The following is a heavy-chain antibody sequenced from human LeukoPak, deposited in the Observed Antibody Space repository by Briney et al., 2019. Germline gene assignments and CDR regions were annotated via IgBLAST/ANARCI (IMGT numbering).Heavy chain of an antibody. CDR2: LSSSGEST. CDR1: GFIFSANA. Sequence: GGSLRLSCAASGFIFSANAMSWVRQAPGKGLEWVAALSSSGESTYYADSVKGRFTISRDTSKNMLYLQMISLRAEDTAVYYCTKRPFSGYFEYWGQGTLVTVSS. D-gene: IGHD6-25*01. J-gene: IGHJ4*02. V-gene: IGHV3-23*01. CDR3: TKRPFSGYFEY.